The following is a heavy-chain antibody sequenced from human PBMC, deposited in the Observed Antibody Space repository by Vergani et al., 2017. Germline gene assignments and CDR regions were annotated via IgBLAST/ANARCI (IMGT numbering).Heavy chain of an antibody. J-gene: IGHJ4*02. V-gene: IGHV1-46*03. CDR3: ATGQDFEVSYFDS. D-gene: IGHD3-10*01. CDR2: FTLSNGDK. Sequence: QVHLVESGGGVVQPGRSLTLSCVASGFSFRGHGMHWLRQAPGQRPEWMAIFTLSNGDKKYAQKFQDRLVVTWDTSASTMYMELKSLRSEDTAVYYCATGQDFEVSYFDSWGQGSLVVVSS. CDR1: GFSFRGHG.